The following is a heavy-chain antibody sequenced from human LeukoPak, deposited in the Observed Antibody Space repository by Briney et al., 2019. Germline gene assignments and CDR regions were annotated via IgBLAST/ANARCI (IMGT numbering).Heavy chain of an antibody. CDR3: AKPNSNYLPGVIGMDV. J-gene: IGHJ6*02. Sequence: GGSLRLSCAASGLTGSHNYVSWVRQAPGKGLEWVSAIHTSGDTCYADSVKGRFTISRDTSKNTLYLQMNSLRAEDTAVYYCAKPNSNYLPGVIGMDVWGQGTTVTVSS. D-gene: IGHD4-11*01. CDR2: IHTSGDT. V-gene: IGHV3-53*01. CDR1: GLTGSHNY.